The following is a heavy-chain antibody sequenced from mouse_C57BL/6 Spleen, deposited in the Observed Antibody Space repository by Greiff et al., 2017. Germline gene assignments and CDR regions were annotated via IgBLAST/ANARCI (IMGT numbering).Heavy chain of an antibody. J-gene: IGHJ2*01. CDR2: INPNNGGT. Sequence: VQLQQSGPELVKPGASVKMSCTASGYTFTDYNMHWVKQSHGKSLEWIGYINPNNGGTSYNQKFKGKATLTVNKSSSTAYMELRSLTSEDSAVYYCARVYYSNYDFDYWGQGTTLTVSS. D-gene: IGHD2-5*01. V-gene: IGHV1-22*01. CDR1: GYTFTDYN. CDR3: ARVYYSNYDFDY.